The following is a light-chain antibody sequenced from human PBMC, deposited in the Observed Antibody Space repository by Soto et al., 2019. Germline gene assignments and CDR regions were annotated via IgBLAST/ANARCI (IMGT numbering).Light chain of an antibody. CDR1: QSISSW. V-gene: IGKV1-5*03. CDR3: QPYSRYSEA. J-gene: IGKJ1*01. Sequence: SVGDKYTITCRARQSISSWLAWYQQKPGKAPKLLIYKASTLKSGVPSRFSGSVSRPELALTIGRLQRHAFGTSFSQPYSRYSEALARGAKVDI. CDR2: KAS.